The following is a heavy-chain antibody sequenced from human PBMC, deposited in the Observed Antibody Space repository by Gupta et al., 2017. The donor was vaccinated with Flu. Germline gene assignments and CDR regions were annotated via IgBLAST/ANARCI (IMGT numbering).Heavy chain of an antibody. V-gene: IGHV3-23*01. CDR2: ISVGGSTT. J-gene: IGHJ4*02. Sequence: EVQLLESGGDLVQPGGSLRLSGAAAGFKFSSYAMTWVRQAPGKGLEWVSAISVGGSTTYYADSVKGRFTISRDNSKNTLYLQMNSLRAEDTALYYCATQTSITGTVDYWGQGTLVTVSS. CDR3: ATQTSITGTVDY. CDR1: GFKFSSYA. D-gene: IGHD1-7*01.